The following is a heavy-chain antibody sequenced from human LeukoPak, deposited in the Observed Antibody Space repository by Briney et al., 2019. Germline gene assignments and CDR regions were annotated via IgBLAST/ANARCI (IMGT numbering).Heavy chain of an antibody. V-gene: IGHV4-39*01. Sequence: SETLSLTCTVSGGSISDTTYHWGWVRQPPGKGLEWIGSIYYSGKTYYSPSLRSRVTISVDTSKNQFSLKLNLVTAADTAVYYCAREISSRLRAWGQGTLVTVSS. D-gene: IGHD6-13*01. CDR3: AREISSRLRA. J-gene: IGHJ5*02. CDR1: GGSISDTTYH. CDR2: IYYSGKT.